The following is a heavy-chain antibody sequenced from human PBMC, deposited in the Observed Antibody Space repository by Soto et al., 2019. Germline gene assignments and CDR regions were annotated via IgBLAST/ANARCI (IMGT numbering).Heavy chain of an antibody. D-gene: IGHD5-18*01. CDR3: ARDWSPFRSSGYSYGLTDYGMDV. V-gene: IGHV4-31*03. J-gene: IGHJ6*02. CDR2: IYYSGST. Sequence: SETLSLTCTVSGGSISSGGYYWSWIRQHPGKGLEWIGYIYYSGSTYYNPSLKSRVTISVDTSKNQFSLKLSSVTAADTAVYYCARDWSPFRSSGYSYGLTDYGMDVWGQGTTVTVSS. CDR1: GGSISSGGYY.